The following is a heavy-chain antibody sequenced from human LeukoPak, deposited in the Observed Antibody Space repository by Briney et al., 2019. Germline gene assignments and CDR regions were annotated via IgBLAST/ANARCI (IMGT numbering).Heavy chain of an antibody. CDR1: GLSYSSNC. CDR2: IKQDGSEK. V-gene: IGHV3-7*01. J-gene: IGHJ4*02. Sequence: GLFGEACGLSYSSNCRRWLRQAQGKGLEWVANIKQDGSEKYYVDSVKGRFTISRDNAKNSLYLQMNSLRAEDTAVYYCREVITMIVDDLFDYWGQGTLVTVSS. D-gene: IGHD3-22*01. CDR3: REVITMIVDDLFDY.